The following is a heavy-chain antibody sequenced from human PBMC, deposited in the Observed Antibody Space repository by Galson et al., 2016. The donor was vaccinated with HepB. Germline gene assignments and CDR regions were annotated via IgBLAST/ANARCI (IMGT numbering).Heavy chain of an antibody. Sequence: SGAEVKKPGESLKISCKGSGYSFSNYWIAWVRQMPGKGLEWMGFIYPGDSDTRYSPSFQGQVTISADKSISTAYLQWSSLKASDTAMDYCTAGAGAGYYGMDVWGKGTPVTVSS. J-gene: IGHJ6*04. V-gene: IGHV5-51*01. CDR1: GYSFSNYW. CDR2: IYPGDSDT. D-gene: IGHD6-19*01. CDR3: TAGAGAGYYGMDV.